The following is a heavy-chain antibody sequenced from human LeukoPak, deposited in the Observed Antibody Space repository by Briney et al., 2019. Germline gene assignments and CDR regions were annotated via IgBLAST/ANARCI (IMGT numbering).Heavy chain of an antibody. CDR2: ISSSSSYI. D-gene: IGHD1-26*01. V-gene: IGHV3-21*01. CDR1: GFTFSTYS. CDR3: ARVLKARELLGADFDY. J-gene: IGHJ4*02. Sequence: PGGSLRLSCATSGFTFSTYSMNWVRQAPGKGLEWVSSISSSSSYIYYADSAKGRFTISRDNAKNSLYLQMNSLRAEDTAVYYCARVLKARELLGADFDYWGQGTLVTVSS.